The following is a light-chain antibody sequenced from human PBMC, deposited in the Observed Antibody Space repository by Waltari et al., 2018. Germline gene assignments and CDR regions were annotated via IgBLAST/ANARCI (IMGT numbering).Light chain of an antibody. J-gene: IGLJ2*01. V-gene: IGLV5-37*01. Sequence: QPVLTQPHSSSASPGESARLTCTLPSDINVGSYNISWYQQNPGSPPRYLLYYYSDSDKGQGSGVPSRFSGSKDASANTGILLISGLQSEDEADYYCMIWPSNASVVFGGGTKLTVL. CDR3: MIWPSNASVV. CDR1: SDINVGSYN. CDR2: YYSDSDK.